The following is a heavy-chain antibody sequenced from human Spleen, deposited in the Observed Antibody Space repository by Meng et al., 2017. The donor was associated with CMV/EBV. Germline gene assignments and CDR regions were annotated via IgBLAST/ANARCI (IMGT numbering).Heavy chain of an antibody. CDR2: ISAYNGHT. Sequence: KVSCQASGYTFTSYRISWVRQAPGQGLEWMGWISAYNGHTNYAQKVQDRVTMTTDTSTSTAYMELRSLRSDDTAVYYCARDRKIWFDPWGQGTLVTVSS. CDR1: GYTFTSYR. CDR3: ARDRKIWFDP. V-gene: IGHV1-18*01. J-gene: IGHJ5*02.